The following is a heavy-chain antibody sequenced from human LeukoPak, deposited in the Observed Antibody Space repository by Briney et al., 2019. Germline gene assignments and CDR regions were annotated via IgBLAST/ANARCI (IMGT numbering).Heavy chain of an antibody. V-gene: IGHV4-39*07. CDR2: INHSGST. Sequence: PSETLSLTCTVSGGSISSSSYYWSWIRQPPGKGLEWIGEINHSGSTDYNPSLKSRVTISVDTSKNQFSLKLSSVTAADTAVYYCAFSSAYQQHWGQGTLVTVSS. D-gene: IGHD3-22*01. CDR1: GGSISSSSYY. J-gene: IGHJ1*01. CDR3: AFSSAYQQH.